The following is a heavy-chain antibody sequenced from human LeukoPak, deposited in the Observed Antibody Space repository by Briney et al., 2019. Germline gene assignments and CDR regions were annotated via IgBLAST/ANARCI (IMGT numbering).Heavy chain of an antibody. CDR1: GGSISSSNW. CDR2: IYHSGST. J-gene: IGHJ5*02. D-gene: IGHD3-16*01. CDR3: ARFGSYDYVWGSYTIDP. V-gene: IGHV4-4*02. Sequence: SETLSLTCAVSGGSISSSNWWSWVRQPPGKGLEWIGEIYHSGSTNYNPSLKSRVTISVDTSKNQFSLKLSSVTAADTAVYYCARFGSYDYVWGSYTIDPWGQGTLVTVSS.